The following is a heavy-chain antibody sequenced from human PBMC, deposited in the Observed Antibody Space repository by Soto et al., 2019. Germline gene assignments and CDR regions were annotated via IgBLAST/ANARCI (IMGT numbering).Heavy chain of an antibody. CDR3: TTDEVSGYDFWSGDYGMDV. Sequence: EVQLVESGGGLVKPGGSLRLSCAASGFTFSNAWMNWVRQAPGKGLEWVGRIKSKTDGGTTDYAAPVKGRFTISRDDSKNTLYLQMNSLKTEDTAVYYCTTDEVSGYDFWSGDYGMDVWGQGTTVTVSS. CDR2: IKSKTDGGTT. V-gene: IGHV3-15*07. D-gene: IGHD3-3*01. J-gene: IGHJ6*02. CDR1: GFTFSNAW.